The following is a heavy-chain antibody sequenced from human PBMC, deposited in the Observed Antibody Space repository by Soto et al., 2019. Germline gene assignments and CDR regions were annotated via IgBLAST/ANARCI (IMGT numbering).Heavy chain of an antibody. Sequence: QVQLVQSGAEVKKPGSSVKVSCKASGGTFSSYTISWVRQAPGQGLEWMGRIIPILGIANYAQKFQGRVTITADKSTSTAYMELSSLRSEDTAVYYCARDGDYGMDVWAQGTTVTVSS. D-gene: IGHD3-3*01. J-gene: IGHJ6*02. CDR2: IIPILGIA. CDR1: GGTFSSYT. CDR3: ARDGDYGMDV. V-gene: IGHV1-69*08.